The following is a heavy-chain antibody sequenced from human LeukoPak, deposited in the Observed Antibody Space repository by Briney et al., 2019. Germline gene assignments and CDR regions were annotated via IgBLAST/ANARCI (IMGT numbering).Heavy chain of an antibody. CDR3: ARESIDGGYSGYYYYYYMDV. CDR1: GYTFTSYG. J-gene: IGHJ6*03. D-gene: IGHD5-12*01. CDR2: ISAYNGNT. V-gene: IGHV1-18*01. Sequence: ASVKVSCKASGYTFTSYGISWVRQAPAQGLEWMGWISAYNGNTNYAQKLQGRVTMTTDTSTSTAYMELRSLRSDDTAVYYCARESIDGGYSGYYYYYYMDVWGEGPTGTVSS.